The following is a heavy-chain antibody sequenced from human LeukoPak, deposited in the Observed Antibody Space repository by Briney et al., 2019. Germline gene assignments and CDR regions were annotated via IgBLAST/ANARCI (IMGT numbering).Heavy chain of an antibody. V-gene: IGHV3-48*03. CDR3: ARDQGSGYYYYGMDV. D-gene: IGHD2-15*01. Sequence: GGSLRLSCAASGFTCSSYEMNWVRQAPGKGLEWVSYISSSGSTIYYADSVKGRFTISRDNAKNSLYLQMNSLRAEDTAVYYCARDQGSGYYYYGMDVWGKGTTVTVSS. CDR1: GFTCSSYE. J-gene: IGHJ6*04. CDR2: ISSSGSTI.